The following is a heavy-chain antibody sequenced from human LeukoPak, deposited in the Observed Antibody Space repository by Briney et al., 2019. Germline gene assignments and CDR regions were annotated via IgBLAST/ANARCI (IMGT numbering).Heavy chain of an antibody. CDR3: ARREGELRYFDWLTPRD. CDR2: IYYSGST. J-gene: IGHJ4*02. CDR1: GGSISSGDYC. V-gene: IGHV4-30-4*01. Sequence: SETLSLTCTVSGGSISSGDYCWSWIRQPPGKGLEWIGYIYYSGSTYYTPSLKSRVIISVDKSKNQFSLNLTSVTAADTAVYYCARREGELRYFDWLTPRDWGQGTLVTVSS. D-gene: IGHD3-9*01.